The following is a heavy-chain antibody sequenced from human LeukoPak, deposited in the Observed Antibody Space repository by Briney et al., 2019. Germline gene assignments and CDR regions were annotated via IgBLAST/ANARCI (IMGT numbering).Heavy chain of an antibody. D-gene: IGHD3-22*01. CDR3: ARDDYYDSSDI. CDR1: GGSISSYY. V-gene: IGHV4-59*12. Sequence: PSETLSLTCTVSGGSISSYYWSWIRQPPGKGLEWIGYIYHSGSTYYNPSLKSRVTISVDRSKNQFSLRLSSVTAADTAVYYCARDDYYDSSDIWGQGTMVTVSS. CDR2: IYHSGST. J-gene: IGHJ3*02.